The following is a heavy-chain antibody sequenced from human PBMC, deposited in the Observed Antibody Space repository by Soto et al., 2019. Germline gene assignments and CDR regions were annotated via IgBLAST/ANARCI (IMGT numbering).Heavy chain of an antibody. V-gene: IGHV3-23*01. J-gene: IGHJ5*02. Sequence: SLRLSCAASGFTYSGYAMSWVRQAPGKGLEWVSSISGSGGNTYYADSVKGRFTISRDNSKNTLYLQMNSLRVEDTAIYYCAKDRSSAGTTVRFDPWGQGTLVTVSS. D-gene: IGHD1-1*01. CDR3: AKDRSSAGTTVRFDP. CDR1: GFTYSGYA. CDR2: ISGSGGNT.